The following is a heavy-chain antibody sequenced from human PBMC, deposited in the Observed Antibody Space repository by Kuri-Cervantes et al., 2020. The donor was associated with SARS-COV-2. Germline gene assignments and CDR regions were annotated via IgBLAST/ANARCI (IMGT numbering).Heavy chain of an antibody. D-gene: IGHD4-17*01. Sequence: ESLKISCTVSGGSISSGGYYWSWIRQPPGKGLEWIGYIYYSGSTNYNPSLKGRVTISVDTSKNQFSLKLSSVTAADTAVYYCARGGYGDYLSWGQGTLVTVSS. CDR1: GGSISSGGYY. J-gene: IGHJ5*02. CDR2: IYYSGST. V-gene: IGHV4-61*08. CDR3: ARGGYGDYLS.